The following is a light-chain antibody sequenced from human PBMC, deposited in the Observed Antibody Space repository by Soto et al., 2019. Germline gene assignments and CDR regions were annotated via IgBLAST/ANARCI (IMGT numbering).Light chain of an antibody. Sequence: QSALTQPASVSGSPGQSITISCTGTSSDVGGYNYVSWYQQHPGKAPKLMIYDVTKRPSGVPDRFSGSKSGNTASLTISGLQAEDEADYYCCSYGGIYTFPYVFGTGTKLTVL. V-gene: IGLV2-11*01. CDR2: DVT. CDR1: SSDVGGYNY. J-gene: IGLJ1*01. CDR3: CSYGGIYTFPYV.